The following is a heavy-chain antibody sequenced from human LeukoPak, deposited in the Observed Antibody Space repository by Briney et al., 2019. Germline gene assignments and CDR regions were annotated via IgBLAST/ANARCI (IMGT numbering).Heavy chain of an antibody. CDR2: IRQDGSVQ. V-gene: IGHV3-7*01. CDR3: LVTTRGRGFDY. CDR1: GFTFSSYW. J-gene: IGHJ4*02. D-gene: IGHD1/OR15-1a*01. Sequence: GGSLRLSCAASGFTFSSYWMSWVRQAPGKGLEWVANIRQDGSVQNYVDSVKGRFTISRDNPKNSVYLQMSSLRAEDTAVYYCLVTTRGRGFDYWGQGTLDTVSS.